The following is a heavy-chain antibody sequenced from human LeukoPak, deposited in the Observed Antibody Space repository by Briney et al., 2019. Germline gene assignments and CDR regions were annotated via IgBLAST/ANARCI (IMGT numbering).Heavy chain of an antibody. J-gene: IGHJ6*02. V-gene: IGHV1-46*01. CDR3: ARSKLTVTTSLGYYYYGMDV. CDR2: INPSGGST. Sequence: ASVKVSCKASGYTFTSYYMHWVRQAPGQGLEWMGIINPSGGSTSYAQKFQGRVTITADESTSTAYMELSSLRSEDTAVYYCARSKLTVTTSLGYYYYGMDVWGRGTTVTVSS. D-gene: IGHD4-17*01. CDR1: GYTFTSYY.